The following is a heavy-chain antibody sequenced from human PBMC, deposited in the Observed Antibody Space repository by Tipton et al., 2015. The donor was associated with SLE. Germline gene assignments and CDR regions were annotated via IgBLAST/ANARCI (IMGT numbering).Heavy chain of an antibody. CDR1: GFTFSFYW. CDR2: IKEDGGYQ. CDR3: ARGGPDKVVLPADF. V-gene: IGHV3-7*01. J-gene: IGHJ4*02. Sequence: GSLRLSCAASGFTFSFYWMSWVRQAPGKGLEWVANIKEDGGYQRYLDSVKGRFTISRDNAKDSLYLQMNSLRDEDTAVYYCARGGPDKVVLPADFWGQGTRVTVSS. D-gene: IGHD5-12*01.